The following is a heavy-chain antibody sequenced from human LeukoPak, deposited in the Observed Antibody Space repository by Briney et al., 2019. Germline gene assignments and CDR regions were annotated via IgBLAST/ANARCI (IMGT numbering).Heavy chain of an antibody. CDR3: AREDYDSSGYYLFDY. V-gene: IGHV3-23*01. CDR1: GFTFSSYA. J-gene: IGHJ4*02. D-gene: IGHD3-22*01. Sequence: GGSLRLPCAASGFTFSSYAMSWVRQTPGKGLEWVSGIVGSGGITYYADSVKGRFTISRDNAKNSLYLQMNSLRAEDTAVYYCAREDYDSSGYYLFDYWGQGTLVTVSS. CDR2: IVGSGGIT.